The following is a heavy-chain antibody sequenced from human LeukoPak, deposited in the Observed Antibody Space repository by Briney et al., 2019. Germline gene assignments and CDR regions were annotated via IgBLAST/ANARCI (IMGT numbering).Heavy chain of an antibody. CDR2: VSDSGGST. D-gene: IGHD3-10*01. J-gene: IGHJ5*02. CDR1: GFTFSSYA. Sequence: PGGSLRLSCAASGFTFSSYAMSWVRQAPGKGLEWVSTVSDSGGSTYYADSVKGRFTISRDNSKNTLYLQMNSLRAEDTAVYYCAKDRLLWFDREDWFDPWGQGTLVTVSS. CDR3: AKDRLLWFDREDWFDP. V-gene: IGHV3-23*01.